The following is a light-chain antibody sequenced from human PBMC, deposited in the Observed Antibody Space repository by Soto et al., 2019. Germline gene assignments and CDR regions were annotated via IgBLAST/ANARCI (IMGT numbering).Light chain of an antibody. CDR3: QQYNSSPYT. Sequence: EIVLTQSPGTLSLSPGERATLSCRASQSIISTYLAWYQQKSGQAPRLLIYATSSRATGIPDRFSGSGSRTDFTLTISRLEPEDFAVYYCQQYNSSPYTFGQGTNLEIK. J-gene: IGKJ2*01. V-gene: IGKV3-20*01. CDR2: ATS. CDR1: QSIISTY.